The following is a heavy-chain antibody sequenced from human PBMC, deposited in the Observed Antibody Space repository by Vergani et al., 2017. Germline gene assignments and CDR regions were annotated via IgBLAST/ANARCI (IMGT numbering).Heavy chain of an antibody. Sequence: EVQLVESGGGLVKPGGSLRLSCAASGFTFSSYSMNWVRQAPGKGLEWDSSISSSSSYIYYADSVKGRFTISRDNAKNSLYLQMNSLRAEDTAVYYCARDPAPSPTVVTFLLDVWGKGTTVTVSS. J-gene: IGHJ6*04. D-gene: IGHD4-23*01. CDR1: GFTFSSYS. CDR3: ARDPAPSPTVVTFLLDV. CDR2: ISSSSSYI. V-gene: IGHV3-21*01.